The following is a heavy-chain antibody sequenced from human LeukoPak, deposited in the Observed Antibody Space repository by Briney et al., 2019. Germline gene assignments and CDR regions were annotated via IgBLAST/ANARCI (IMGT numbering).Heavy chain of an antibody. CDR3: ARGLDPWYFDF. D-gene: IGHD6-19*01. Sequence: GGSLRLSCAASGFTFSSYWMHWVRQAPGKGLEWVSVMYTGGSTFYADSVKGRFTISRDKSKNTLFLQMNSLRVEDTAVYYCARGLDPWYFDFWGRGTLVTVSS. V-gene: IGHV3-66*01. J-gene: IGHJ2*01. CDR2: MYTGGST. CDR1: GFTFSSYW.